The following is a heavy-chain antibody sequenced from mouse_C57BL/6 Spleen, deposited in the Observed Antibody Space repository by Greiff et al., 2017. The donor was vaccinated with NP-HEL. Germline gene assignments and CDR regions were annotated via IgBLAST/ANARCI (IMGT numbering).Heavy chain of an antibody. V-gene: IGHV6-3*01. D-gene: IGHD2-4*01. Sequence: EVQGVESGGGLVQPGGSMKLSCVASGFTFSNYWMNWVRQSPEKGLEWVAQIRLKSDNYATHYAESVKGRFTISRDDSKSSVYLQMNNLRAEDTGIYYCTVEMITTYYFDYWGQGTTLTVSS. CDR3: TVEMITTYYFDY. J-gene: IGHJ2*01. CDR1: GFTFSNYW. CDR2: IRLKSDNYAT.